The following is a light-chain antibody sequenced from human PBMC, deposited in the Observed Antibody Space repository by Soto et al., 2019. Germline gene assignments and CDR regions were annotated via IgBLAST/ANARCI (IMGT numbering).Light chain of an antibody. Sequence: EIVMTQSPATLSVSPGEGATLSCRASQSISTHLAWYQQKPGQAPGLLIYGASIRATGVPAKFSGSGSGTDFTLTIASLQSEDFAVYYCQQYDTWPPHTFGQGTKVDIK. CDR1: QSISTH. V-gene: IGKV3-15*01. CDR3: QQYDTWPPHT. CDR2: GAS. J-gene: IGKJ2*01.